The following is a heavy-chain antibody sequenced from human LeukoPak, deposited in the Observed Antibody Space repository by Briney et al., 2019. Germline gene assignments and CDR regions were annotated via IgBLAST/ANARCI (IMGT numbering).Heavy chain of an antibody. CDR1: RGSISTYY. D-gene: IGHD5-12*01. Sequence: SETLSLTCTVSRGSISTYYWNWIRQPPGKGLEWIGYIYYTGTTDYNPSLKSRVTMSVDTSKNQFSLKLSSVTAADTAVYYCARSSGDDGPRAYYYMDVWGKGTTVTVSS. V-gene: IGHV4-59*08. CDR3: ARSSGDDGPRAYYYMDV. CDR2: IYYTGTT. J-gene: IGHJ6*03.